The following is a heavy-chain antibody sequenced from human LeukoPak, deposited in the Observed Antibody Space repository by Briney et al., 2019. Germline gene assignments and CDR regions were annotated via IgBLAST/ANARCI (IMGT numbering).Heavy chain of an antibody. CDR1: GYTFTSYY. CDR2: INPSGGST. D-gene: IGHD6-13*01. J-gene: IGHJ6*04. Sequence: ASVKVSCKASGYTFTSYYMHWVRQAPGQRLEWIGMINPSGGSTSYAQKFQGRVTMTRDTSTSTVYMELSSLRSEDRAVYYWASGDSIAAASSPYYYYYGMDVWGKGNTVTVSS. CDR3: ASGDSIAAASSPYYYYYGMDV. V-gene: IGHV1-46*01.